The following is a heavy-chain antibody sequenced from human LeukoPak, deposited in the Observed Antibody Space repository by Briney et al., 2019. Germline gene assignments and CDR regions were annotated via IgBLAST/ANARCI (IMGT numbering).Heavy chain of an antibody. V-gene: IGHV4-38-2*02. CDR3: ARHDPDGSYSSVVQH. Sequence: KASETLSLTCTVSGYSISSGYYWGWIRQPPGKGLEWIGYIYYSGSTNYNPSLQSRVTISVDTSKNQFSLKLSSVTAADTAVYYCARHDPDGSYSSVVQHWGQAPWSPSPQ. CDR1: GYSISSGYY. J-gene: IGHJ1*01. D-gene: IGHD1-26*01. CDR2: IYYSGST.